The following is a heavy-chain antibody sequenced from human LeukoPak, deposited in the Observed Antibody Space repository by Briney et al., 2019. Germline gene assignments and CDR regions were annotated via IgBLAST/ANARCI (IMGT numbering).Heavy chain of an antibody. CDR1: GGSFSGYY. D-gene: IGHD2-15*01. J-gene: IGHJ4*02. CDR2: INHSGST. Sequence: PSETLSLTCAVYGGSFSGYYWSWIRQPPGKGLEWIGEINHSGSTNYNPSLKSRVTISVDTSKNQFSLKLSSVTAADTAVYYCARVQIVVVVAAPLRREYYLDYWGQGTLVTVSS. CDR3: ARVQIVVVVAAPLRREYYLDY. V-gene: IGHV4-34*01.